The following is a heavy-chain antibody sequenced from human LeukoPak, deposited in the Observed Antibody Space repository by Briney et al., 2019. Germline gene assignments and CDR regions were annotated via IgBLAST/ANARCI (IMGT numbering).Heavy chain of an antibody. J-gene: IGHJ3*02. Sequence: ASVKVSCKVSGYTLTELSMHWVRQAPGRGLEWMGGFDPEDGETIYAQKFQGRATMTEDTSTDTAYMELSSLRSEDTAVYYCATDGVVVITSLFGAFDIWGQGTMVTVSS. V-gene: IGHV1-24*01. CDR3: ATDGVVVITSLFGAFDI. CDR1: GYTLTELS. CDR2: FDPEDGET. D-gene: IGHD3-22*01.